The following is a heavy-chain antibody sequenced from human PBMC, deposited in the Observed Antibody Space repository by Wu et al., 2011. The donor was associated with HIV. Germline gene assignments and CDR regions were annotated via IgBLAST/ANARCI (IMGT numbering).Heavy chain of an antibody. J-gene: IGHJ3*02. Sequence: QVQLVQSGAEVKKPGASVKVSCKASGYTFSTSGVSWVRQAPGQGLEWMGWISTYSGNTNYAQRFQGRVTMTTDTSTSTAYMELRSLRSDDTAVYYCARGRGYSGYDTEGNALDIWGQGTMVTVSS. V-gene: IGHV1-18*01. CDR1: GYTFSTSG. CDR3: ARGRGYSGYDTEGNALDI. CDR2: ISTYSGNT. D-gene: IGHD5-12*01.